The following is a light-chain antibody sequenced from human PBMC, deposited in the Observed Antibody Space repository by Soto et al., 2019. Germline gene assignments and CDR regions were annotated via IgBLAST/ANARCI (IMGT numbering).Light chain of an antibody. CDR3: QQYNPYSRT. V-gene: IGKV1-39*01. J-gene: IGKJ1*01. Sequence: IQMTQSPSSLSASVGDRVTTTCRASQSISSYLNWYQQKPGKAPKLLINAASSLQSGVPSRFSGSGSGTDFTLTISSLQRDDFAIYYCQQYNPYSRTFGQGTKVDIK. CDR1: QSISSY. CDR2: AAS.